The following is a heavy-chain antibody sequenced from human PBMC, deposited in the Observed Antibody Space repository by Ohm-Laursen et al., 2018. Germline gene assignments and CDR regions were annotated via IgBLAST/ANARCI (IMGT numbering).Heavy chain of an antibody. CDR1: GFTFGAFG. J-gene: IGHJ4*02. CDR3: AKDSPSSSWTERDY. CDR2: IWYDGVNK. D-gene: IGHD6-13*01. V-gene: IGHV3-33*06. Sequence: SLRLSCSASGFTFGAFGMHWVRQAPGKGLEWVAVIWYDGVNKYYLDSVKGRFTVSRDNSENTLFLQMESLRVEDTAVYYCAKDSPSSSWTERDYWGQGTLVTVSS.